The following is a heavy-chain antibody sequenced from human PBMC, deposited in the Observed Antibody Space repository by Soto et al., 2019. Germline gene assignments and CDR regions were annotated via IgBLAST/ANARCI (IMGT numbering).Heavy chain of an antibody. Sequence: QVQLQESGPGLVKPSQTLSLTCTVSGGSISSGDYYWSWIRQPPGKGLEWIGYIYYSGSTYYNPSLKSRVTISLDTAKNQFSLELSSVTAADTAVYYCARDDYGDYVEDYWGQGPLVTVSS. V-gene: IGHV4-30-4*01. CDR2: IYYSGST. D-gene: IGHD4-17*01. CDR3: ARDDYGDYVEDY. J-gene: IGHJ4*02. CDR1: GGSISSGDYY.